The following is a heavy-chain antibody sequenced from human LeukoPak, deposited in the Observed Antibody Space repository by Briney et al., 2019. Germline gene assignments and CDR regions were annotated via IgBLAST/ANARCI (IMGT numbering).Heavy chain of an antibody. CDR3: VKDLPSGRQPGGRTY. V-gene: IGHV3-23*01. CDR1: GFTFSNYA. D-gene: IGHD2-8*02. J-gene: IGHJ4*02. CDR2: ISSSGDST. Sequence: PGGSLRLSCAAFGFTFSNYAMSWVRQAPGKGLEWVSSISSSGDSTSYADSVKGRFTISRDNSKNTLFLQMNSLRAEDTAVFYCVKDLPSGRQPGGRTYWGQGTLVTVSS.